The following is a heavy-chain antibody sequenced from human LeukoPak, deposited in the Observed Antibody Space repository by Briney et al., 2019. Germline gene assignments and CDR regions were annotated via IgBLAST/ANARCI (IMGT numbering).Heavy chain of an antibody. V-gene: IGHV4-39*01. J-gene: IGHJ5*02. CDR3: ARRPIAAGNNWFDP. Sequence: SETLSLTCTVSGGSISSAAYYWGWVRQPPGKGLDCIGSIYYTGTTYYSPSLQTRATLSFDTSKNQFSLKLTSVTATDTAVYFCARRPIAAGNNWFDPWGQGTLVTVSS. CDR2: IYYTGTT. CDR1: GGSISSAAYY. D-gene: IGHD6-13*01.